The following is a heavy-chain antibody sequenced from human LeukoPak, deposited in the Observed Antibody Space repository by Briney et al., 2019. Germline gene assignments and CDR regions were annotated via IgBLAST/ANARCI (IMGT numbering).Heavy chain of an antibody. CDR2: INTDGSGT. CDR3: ARELSGSSSRHFDY. Sequence: QSGGSLRLSCAASGFTFSSYWMHWVRQAPGKGLVWVSRINTDGSGTSYADSAKGRFTISRDNAKNTLYLQMNSLRAEDTAVYYCARELSGSSSRHFDYWGQGTLVTVSS. D-gene: IGHD6-13*01. V-gene: IGHV3-74*01. CDR1: GFTFSSYW. J-gene: IGHJ4*02.